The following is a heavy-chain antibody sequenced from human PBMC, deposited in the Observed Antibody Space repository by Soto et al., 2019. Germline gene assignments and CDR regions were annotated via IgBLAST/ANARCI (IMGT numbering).Heavy chain of an antibody. Sequence: ASVKVSCKASGGTFSSYAISWVRQAPGQGLERMGGIIPIFGTANYAQKFQGRVTITADESTSTAYMELSSLRSEDTAVYYCAWHPPRIAARPGYYGMDVWGQGTTVTVSS. CDR1: GGTFSSYA. V-gene: IGHV1-69*13. D-gene: IGHD6-6*01. CDR2: IIPIFGTA. J-gene: IGHJ6*02. CDR3: AWHPPRIAARPGYYGMDV.